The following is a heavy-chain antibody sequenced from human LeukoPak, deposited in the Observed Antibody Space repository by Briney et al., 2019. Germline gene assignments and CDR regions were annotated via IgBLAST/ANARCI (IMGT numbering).Heavy chain of an antibody. CDR3: AKDGQSFNSMYDYFDS. CDR2: IGGGDT. J-gene: IGHJ4*02. D-gene: IGHD2-8*01. CDR1: GFTFRNFA. Sequence: PGGSLRLSCSASGFTFRNFAISWVRQAPGKGLEWVSSIGGGDTHYADSVMGRFTISRDDSRSTVDLQMSSLRAEDTAVYYCAKDGQSFNSMYDYFDSWGQGTLVTVSS. V-gene: IGHV3-23*01.